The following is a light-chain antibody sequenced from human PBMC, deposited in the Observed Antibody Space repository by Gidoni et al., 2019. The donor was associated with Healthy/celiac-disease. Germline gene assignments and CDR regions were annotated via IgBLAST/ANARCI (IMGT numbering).Light chain of an antibody. Sequence: DLQMTQSPSSLSASVGDRVTITCQASQDISNYLNWYQQKPGKAPKLLIYDASNLETGVPSRFSGSGSGTDFTFTISSLQHEDIATYYCQQYDNLHTFGQGTKLEIK. CDR3: QQYDNLHT. V-gene: IGKV1-33*01. CDR1: QDISNY. J-gene: IGKJ2*01. CDR2: DAS.